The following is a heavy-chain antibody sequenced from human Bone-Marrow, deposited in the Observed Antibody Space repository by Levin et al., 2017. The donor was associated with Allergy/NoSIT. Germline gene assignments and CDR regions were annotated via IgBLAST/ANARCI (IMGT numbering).Heavy chain of an antibody. CDR1: GFTFSSYG. Sequence: GGSLRLSCAASGFTFSSYGMHWVRQAPGKGLEWVAVIWYDGSNKYYADSVKGRFTISRDNSKNTLYLQMNSLRAEDTAVYYCARDGGDCSGGSCYSFTFGALWIDYWGQGTLVTVSS. J-gene: IGHJ4*02. CDR3: ARDGGDCSGGSCYSFTFGALWIDY. D-gene: IGHD2-15*01. V-gene: IGHV3-33*01. CDR2: IWYDGSNK.